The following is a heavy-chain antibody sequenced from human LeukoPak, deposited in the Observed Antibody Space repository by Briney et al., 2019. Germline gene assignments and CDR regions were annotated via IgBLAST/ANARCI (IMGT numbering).Heavy chain of an antibody. V-gene: IGHV4-59*08. J-gene: IGHJ4*02. CDR3: AKPGGRGGYYFDY. CDR2: VYYSGST. CDR1: GDFITGHY. D-gene: IGHD1-14*01. Sequence: SETLSLTCTVSGDFITGHYWSWIRHPPGKGLEWIGYVYYSGSTSYNPSLKSRVTISVDTSKNQFSLNLSSVTAADTAVYYCAKPGGRGGYYFDYWGQGTLVSVSS.